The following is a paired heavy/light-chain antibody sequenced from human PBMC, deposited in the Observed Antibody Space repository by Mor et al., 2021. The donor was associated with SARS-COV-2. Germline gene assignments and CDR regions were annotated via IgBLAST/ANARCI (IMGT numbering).Heavy chain of an antibody. Sequence: QVHLVQSGAEVKKPGSSVKVSCKASGGTFSNYAINWVRQAPGRGLEWMGGIIPIFGKTNYANNFQGRVTITADKSTSKAYMELSSLRSEDTAVYYCARANYYGSGSYFDYWGQGTLVTVSS. D-gene: IGHD3-10*01. V-gene: IGHV1-69*06. CDR2: IIPIFGKT. CDR3: ARANYYGSGSYFDY. J-gene: IGHJ4*02. CDR1: GGTFSNYA.
Light chain of an antibody. CDR3: QQYGNSPDT. V-gene: IGKV3-20*01. CDR1: QSVSSSY. Sequence: EIVLTQSPGTLSLSPGERATLSCRASQSVSSSYLAWYQQKPGQAPRLLIYGASSRATGIPDRFSGTGSGTDFSLTISRLEPEDFAVYYCQQYGNSPDTFGQGTKLEIK. J-gene: IGKJ2*01. CDR2: GAS.